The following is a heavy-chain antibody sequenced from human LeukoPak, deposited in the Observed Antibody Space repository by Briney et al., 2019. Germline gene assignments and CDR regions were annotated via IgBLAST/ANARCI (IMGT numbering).Heavy chain of an antibody. J-gene: IGHJ3*02. CDR3: ARSVGYADAFDI. D-gene: IGHD3-16*01. Sequence: SETLSLTCTVSGGSISSYYWSWIRQPPGKGLEWIGYIYYSGSTNYNPSLKSRVTISVDTSKNQFSLKLSSVTAADTAVYYCARSVGYADAFDIWGQGTMVTVSS. V-gene: IGHV4-59*01. CDR2: IYYSGST. CDR1: GGSISSYY.